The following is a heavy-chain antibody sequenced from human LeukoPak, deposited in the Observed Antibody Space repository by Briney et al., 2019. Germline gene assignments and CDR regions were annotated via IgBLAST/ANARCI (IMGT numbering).Heavy chain of an antibody. V-gene: IGHV3-33*01. Sequence: GGSLRLSCAASGFTFSSYGMHWVRQAPGKGLEWVAVIWYDGSNKYYADSVKGRFTISRDNSKNTLYLQMNSLRAEDTAVYYCASGDSGYDSLDAFDIWGQGTMVTVSS. CDR3: ASGDSGYDSLDAFDI. CDR1: GFTFSSYG. CDR2: IWYDGSNK. J-gene: IGHJ3*02. D-gene: IGHD5-12*01.